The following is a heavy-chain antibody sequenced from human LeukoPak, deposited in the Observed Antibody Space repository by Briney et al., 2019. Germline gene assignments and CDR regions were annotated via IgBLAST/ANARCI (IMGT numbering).Heavy chain of an antibody. Sequence: GGSLRLSCAASGFTFSSYWMSWVRQAPGKGLEWVANIKQDGSEKYHVDSVKGRFTISRDNAKNSLYLQMNSLRAEDTAVYYCARATAGDYVPYWGQGTLVTVSS. V-gene: IGHV3-7*01. J-gene: IGHJ4*02. D-gene: IGHD4-17*01. CDR1: GFTFSSYW. CDR3: ARATAGDYVPY. CDR2: IKQDGSEK.